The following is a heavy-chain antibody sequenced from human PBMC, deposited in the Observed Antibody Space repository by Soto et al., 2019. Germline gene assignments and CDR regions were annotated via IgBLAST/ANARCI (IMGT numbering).Heavy chain of an antibody. J-gene: IGHJ4*02. CDR1: GGTFSRYS. D-gene: IGHD3-22*01. V-gene: IGHV1-69*01. CDR2: IVPIFGTR. Sequence: QVQLVQSGAEVKKPGSSVKVSCKISGGTFSRYSISWVRQAPGQGLEWMGGIVPIFGTRNYAQRFQGRVTITADESTNTAYMELSSLRSEDTAIYYCARGGSGYTWFNEFWGQGTLVTVSS. CDR3: ARGGSGYTWFNEF.